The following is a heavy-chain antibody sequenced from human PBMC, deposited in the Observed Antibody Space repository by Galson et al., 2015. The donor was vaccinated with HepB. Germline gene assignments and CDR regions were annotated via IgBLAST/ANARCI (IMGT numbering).Heavy chain of an antibody. Sequence: LRLSCAASGFTVSSDYMNWVRQAPGKGLEWVSVIYTGGSTYYADSVKGRFTTSRDNSKNTVYLQMDSLRTEDTAVYYCARILYNWNLNYYYGMDVWGQGTTVTVSS. CDR2: IYTGGST. D-gene: IGHD1-20*01. CDR1: GFTVSSDY. V-gene: IGHV3-66*02. J-gene: IGHJ6*02. CDR3: ARILYNWNLNYYYGMDV.